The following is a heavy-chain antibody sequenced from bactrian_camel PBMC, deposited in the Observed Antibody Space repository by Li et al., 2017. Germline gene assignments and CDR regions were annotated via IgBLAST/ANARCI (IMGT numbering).Heavy chain of an antibody. CDR1: GFTFTGYTFDEYD. D-gene: IGHD3*01. CDR3: ALDGQGNQ. J-gene: IGHJ4*01. V-gene: IGHV3S40*01. Sequence: VQLVESGGGLVQPGGSLRLSCATSGFTFTGYTFDEYDMSWVRQRPGKGLEWVSTINSGGVTWYADSVKGRFTISRDNAKNTLYLQLNSLKTEDTAMYYCALDGQGNQRGRGTQVTVS. CDR2: INSGGVT.